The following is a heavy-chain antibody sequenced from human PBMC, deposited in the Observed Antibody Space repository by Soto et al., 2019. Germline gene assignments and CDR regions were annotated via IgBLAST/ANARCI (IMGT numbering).Heavy chain of an antibody. V-gene: IGHV3-48*02. J-gene: IGHJ6*04. Sequence: AGGSLRLSCEGSGFTFSTYNMDWVRQAPGKGLEWVSYITNTGGTIYYADSVRGRFTISRDNAKNTLFLQMNSLRDDDTAVYYCARDGNRGFVMDVWGKGTTVPVSS. CDR3: ARDGNRGFVMDV. CDR2: ITNTGGTI. CDR1: GFTFSTYN.